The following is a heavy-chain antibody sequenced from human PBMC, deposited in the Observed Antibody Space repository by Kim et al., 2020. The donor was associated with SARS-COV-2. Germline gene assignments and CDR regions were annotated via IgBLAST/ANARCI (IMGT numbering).Heavy chain of an antibody. CDR1: GFTFSNYA. CDR2: ISGSGGTT. Sequence: GGSLRLSCAASGFTFSNYALSWVCKAPGTGLERVSAISGSGGTTAYADSVKGLISITRDNSKNTQYLELRRLRVEDTALTYCAYWFGSYKHHYY. J-gene: IGHJ6*01. D-gene: IGHD2-8*02. CDR3: AYWFGSYKHHYY. V-gene: IGHV3-23*01.